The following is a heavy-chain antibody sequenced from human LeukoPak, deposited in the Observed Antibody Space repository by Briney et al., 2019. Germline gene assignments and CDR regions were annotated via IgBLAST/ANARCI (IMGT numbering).Heavy chain of an antibody. V-gene: IGHV3-7*05. Sequence: PGGSLSLSCAASGFTFSSYWMSWVRQAPGKGLEWVANIKQDGSEKYYVDSVKGRFTISRDNAKNSLYLQMNSLRAEDTAVYYCAREPGDCSSTSCYGIYFDYWGQGTLVTVSS. CDR1: GFTFSSYW. CDR2: IKQDGSEK. J-gene: IGHJ4*02. CDR3: AREPGDCSSTSCYGIYFDY. D-gene: IGHD2-2*01.